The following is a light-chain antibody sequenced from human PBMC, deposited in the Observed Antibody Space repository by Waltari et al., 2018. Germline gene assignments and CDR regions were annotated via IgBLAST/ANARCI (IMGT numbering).Light chain of an antibody. CDR1: QSVTFN. CDR2: GAS. Sequence: ETVMTQSPATLSVSPGGRATLSCRASQSVTFNLAWYQQKPGQAPRLLIYGASTRATDIPARFTGSGSGTEFTLTISSLQSEDVAVYYCQQYNNWPPGTFGPGTKVEIK. V-gene: IGKV3-15*01. J-gene: IGKJ1*01. CDR3: QQYNNWPPGT.